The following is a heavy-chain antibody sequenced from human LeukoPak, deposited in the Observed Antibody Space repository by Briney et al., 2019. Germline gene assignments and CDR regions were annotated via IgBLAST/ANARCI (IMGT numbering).Heavy chain of an antibody. CDR3: AREGIAARYYFDY. CDR1: GGSISSHY. CDR2: IYYSGST. V-gene: IGHV4-59*11. Sequence: SETLSLTCTVSGGSISSHYWSWIRQPPGKGLEWIGYIYYSGSTNYNPSLKSRVTISVDTSKNQFSLKLSSATAADTAVYYCAREGIAARYYFDYWGQGTLVTVSS. J-gene: IGHJ4*02. D-gene: IGHD6-6*01.